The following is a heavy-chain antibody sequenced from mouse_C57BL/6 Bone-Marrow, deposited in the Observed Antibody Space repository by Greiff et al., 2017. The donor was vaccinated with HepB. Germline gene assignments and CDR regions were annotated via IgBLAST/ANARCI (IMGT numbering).Heavy chain of an antibody. Sequence: QVQLQQSGPELVQPGASVKISCKASGFAFSSSWMNWVKQRPGKGLEWIGRIYPGDGDTNYNGKFTGKATLTANKSSSTAYMQLSSLTSEDSAVYFWEYYGSSEEYWGQGTTLTVSS. J-gene: IGHJ2*01. CDR3: EYYGSSEEY. V-gene: IGHV1-82*01. CDR1: GFAFSSSW. D-gene: IGHD1-1*01. CDR2: IYPGDGDT.